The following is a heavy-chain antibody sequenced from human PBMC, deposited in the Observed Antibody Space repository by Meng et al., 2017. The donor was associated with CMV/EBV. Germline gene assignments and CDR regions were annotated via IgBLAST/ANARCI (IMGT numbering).Heavy chain of an antibody. V-gene: IGHV1-69*05. CDR2: IIPIFGTA. CDR3: ARSIPDEAIPGQETGWFDP. CDR1: GYTFTSYD. D-gene: IGHD2-2*02. Sequence: SVKVSCKASGYTFTSYDINWVRQATGQGLEWMGWIIPIFGTANYAQKFQGRVTITTDESTSTAYMELSSLRSEDTAVYYCARSIPDEAIPGQETGWFDPWGQGTLVTVSS. J-gene: IGHJ5*02.